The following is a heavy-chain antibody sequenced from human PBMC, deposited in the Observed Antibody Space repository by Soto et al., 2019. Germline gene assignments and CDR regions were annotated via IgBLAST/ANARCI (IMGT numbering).Heavy chain of an antibody. CDR3: TRWNGYGDL. J-gene: IGHJ5*02. CDR1: GFPFAPST. CDR2: VSGGSGAT. V-gene: IGHV3-23*01. D-gene: IGHD1-1*01. Sequence: EVQLLQSGGGLVQPGGSLTLSCGVSGFPFAPSTMSWVRQAPGKGLEWVSGVSGGSGATHYRDSVKGRFTITTDYPENTAYLQMNSLRVEDTAVYYCTRWNGYGDLWGQGILVTVS.